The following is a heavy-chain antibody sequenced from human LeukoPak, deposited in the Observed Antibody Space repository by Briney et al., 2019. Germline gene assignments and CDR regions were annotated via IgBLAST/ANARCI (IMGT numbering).Heavy chain of an antibody. CDR2: IYYSGST. D-gene: IGHD3-10*01. CDR3: AVELLWFGPDYYMDV. Sequence: SETLSLTCTVSGGSISSSSYYWGWIRQPPGKGLEWIGSIYYSGSTYYNPSLKSRVTISVDTSKNQFSLKLSSVTAADTAVYYCAVELLWFGPDYYMDVWGKGTTVTVSS. V-gene: IGHV4-39*07. CDR1: GGSISSSSYY. J-gene: IGHJ6*03.